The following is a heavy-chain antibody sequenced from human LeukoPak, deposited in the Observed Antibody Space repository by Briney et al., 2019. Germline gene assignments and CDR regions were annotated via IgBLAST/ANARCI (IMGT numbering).Heavy chain of an antibody. J-gene: IGHJ4*02. CDR3: ARLSRGGYYFDY. CDR1: GDSISSGSYY. CDR2: IFYSGST. V-gene: IGHV4-39*07. Sequence: PSETLSLTCTVPGDSISSGSYYWGWIRQPPGKGLEWIGTIFYSGSTYYSPSLKSRVTISVDTSRNRFSLNLNSVTAADTAVYYCARLSRGGYYFDYWGQGTLVTVS. D-gene: IGHD3-10*01.